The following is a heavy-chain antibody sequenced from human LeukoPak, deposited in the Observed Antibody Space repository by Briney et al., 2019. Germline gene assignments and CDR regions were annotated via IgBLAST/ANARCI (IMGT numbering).Heavy chain of an antibody. CDR2: IKQDGSEK. CDR1: EFIFSGYW. Sequence: GSLRLSCAASEFIFSGYWMNWVRQAPGKGLEWVANIKQDGSEKQYVDSVRGRFSISRDNAKNSLYLQMNSLRVEDTAVYYCARDGFVGAADYWGQGTLVTVSS. J-gene: IGHJ4*02. V-gene: IGHV3-7*01. CDR3: ARDGFVGAADY. D-gene: IGHD6-13*01.